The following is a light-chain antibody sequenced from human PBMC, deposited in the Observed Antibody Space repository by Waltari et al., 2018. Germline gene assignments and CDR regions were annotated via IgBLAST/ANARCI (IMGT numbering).Light chain of an antibody. Sequence: QSALPQPPSASGSPGQSVSISCTGTSSDVAFYDFVSWYKQDPGKAPKLTIYDVNKRPSGVPGRFSGSKSGNTASLIVSGLQADDEAYYYCSSYAGDNILIFGGGTKLTV. CDR1: SSDVAFYDF. J-gene: IGLJ2*01. CDR2: DVN. V-gene: IGLV2-8*01. CDR3: SSYAGDNILI.